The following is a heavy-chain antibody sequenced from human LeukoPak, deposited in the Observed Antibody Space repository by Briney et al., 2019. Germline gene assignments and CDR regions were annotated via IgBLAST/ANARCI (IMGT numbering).Heavy chain of an antibody. D-gene: IGHD2-2*01. CDR1: GGSISSYY. CDR2: IYYSGST. J-gene: IGHJ4*02. V-gene: IGHV4-59*01. Sequence: SETLSLTCTVSGGSISSYYWSWIRQPPGKGLEWIGYIYYSGSTNYNPSLKSRVTISVDTSKNQFSLKLSSVTAADTAVYYCARERYDWYQLERAFDYWGQGTLVTVSS. CDR3: ARERYDWYQLERAFDY.